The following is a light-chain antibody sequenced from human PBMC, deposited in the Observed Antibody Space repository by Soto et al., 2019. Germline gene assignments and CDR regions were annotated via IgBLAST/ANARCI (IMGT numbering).Light chain of an antibody. CDR2: AAS. CDR3: QKYTRSPFI. J-gene: IGKJ3*01. CDR1: QGIDTY. Sequence: DIPMTQSPSSLSASVGDRVTITCRASQGIDTYLAWYQQKPGQVPKLLIYAASTLQSGVPSRFSGSGSGTDFTLTISSLQPEDVATYFCQKYTRSPFIFGPWTKVDIK. V-gene: IGKV1-27*01.